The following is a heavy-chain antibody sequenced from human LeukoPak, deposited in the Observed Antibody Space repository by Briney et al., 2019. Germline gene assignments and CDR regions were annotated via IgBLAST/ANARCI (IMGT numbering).Heavy chain of an antibody. CDR3: ARLYYEDTHFDY. Sequence: SETLSLTCAVYGGSFSGYYWSWIRQPPGKGLEWIGEINHSGSTNYNPSLKSRVTISVDTSMNQFSLKLSSVTAADTAVYYCARLYYEDTHFDYWGQATLVTVSS. CDR2: INHSGST. CDR1: GGSFSGYY. J-gene: IGHJ4*02. V-gene: IGHV4-34*01. D-gene: IGHD3-22*01.